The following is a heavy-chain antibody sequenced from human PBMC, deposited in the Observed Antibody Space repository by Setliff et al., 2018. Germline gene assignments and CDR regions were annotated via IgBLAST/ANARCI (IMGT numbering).Heavy chain of an antibody. V-gene: IGHV1-69*10. D-gene: IGHD7-27*01. CDR2: IIPVLGMT. J-gene: IGHJ5*01. Sequence: ASVKVSCKASGDPFNAYGVSWVRQAPGQGLEWMGAIIPVLGMTDYAQKFQGRLTITADQSTTTVYMELSSLRFDDTAVYYCVRDLPELTGRSFDPWGQGTQVTVSS. CDR1: GDPFNAYG. CDR3: VRDLPELTGRSFDP.